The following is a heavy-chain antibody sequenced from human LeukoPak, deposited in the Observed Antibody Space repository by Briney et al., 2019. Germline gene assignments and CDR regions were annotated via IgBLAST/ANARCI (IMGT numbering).Heavy chain of an antibody. CDR2: IYTSGSP. V-gene: IGHV4-4*07. CDR1: GGSISSYY. J-gene: IGHJ4*02. Sequence: SETLSLTCTVSGGSISSYYWSWIRQPAGKGLEWIGRIYTSGSPNYNPSLKSRVTMSVDTSKHQFSLKLRSMTAADTALYYCARGRSPTMFDYWGQGTLVTVSS. CDR3: ARGRSPTMFDY. D-gene: IGHD1/OR15-1a*01.